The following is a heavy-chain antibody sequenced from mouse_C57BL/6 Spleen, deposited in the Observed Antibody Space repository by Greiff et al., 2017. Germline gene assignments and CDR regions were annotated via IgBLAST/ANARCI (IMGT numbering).Heavy chain of an antibody. J-gene: IGHJ2*01. CDR1: GYTFTSYW. Sequence: QVQLQQPGAELVMPGASVKLSCKASGYTFTSYWMHWVKQRPGQGLEWIGEIDPSDSYTNYNQKFKGKSTLTVDKSSSTAYMQLSSLTSEDSAVYYCARSYDYGSSSYYFGYWGQGTTLTVSS. CDR3: ARSYDYGSSSYYFGY. CDR2: IDPSDSYT. V-gene: IGHV1-69*01. D-gene: IGHD1-1*01.